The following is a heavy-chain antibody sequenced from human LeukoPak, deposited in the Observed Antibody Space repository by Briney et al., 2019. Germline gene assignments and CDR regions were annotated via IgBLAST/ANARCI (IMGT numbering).Heavy chain of an antibody. CDR1: GFAFSPYG. CDR3: AKEFSYGDAFDY. J-gene: IGHJ4*02. D-gene: IGHD4-17*01. Sequence: GGSLRLSCAASGFAFSPYGMSWVRQAPGKGLEWVSAISGNGGSTYYADSVKGRFTISRDNSKNTLYLQMNSLRAEDTALYYCAKEFSYGDAFDYWGQGTLVTVSS. CDR2: ISGNGGST. V-gene: IGHV3-23*01.